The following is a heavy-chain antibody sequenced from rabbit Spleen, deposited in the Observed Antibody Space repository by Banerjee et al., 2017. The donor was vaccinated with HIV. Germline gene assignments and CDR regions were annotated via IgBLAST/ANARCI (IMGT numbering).Heavy chain of an antibody. CDR2: INTATGKA. CDR3: AREPANDGDRIFNL. D-gene: IGHD2-1*01. J-gene: IGHJ4*01. V-gene: IGHV1S45*01. CDR1: GFSFSDRDV. Sequence: QEQLEESGGGLVKPEGSLTLTCKASGFSFSDRDVMCWVRQAPGKGLEWIACINTATGKAVYASWAKGRFTIFTTSSTTVTLQITSLTAADTATYFCAREPANDGDRIFNLWGPGTLVTVS.